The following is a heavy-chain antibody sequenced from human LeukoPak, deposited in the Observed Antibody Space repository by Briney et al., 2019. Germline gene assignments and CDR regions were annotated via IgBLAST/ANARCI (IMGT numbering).Heavy chain of an antibody. CDR2: INTDGSST. D-gene: IGHD6-6*01. CDR1: GFTFSNYW. J-gene: IGHJ4*02. CDR3: ARGYSSSYRIDY. Sequence: GGSLRLSCAASGFTFSNYWMHWVRQAPGKGLVWVSRINTDGSSTTYADSVKGRFTISRDNAKNTLYLQMNSLSAEDTAVYYCARGYSSSYRIDYWGQGTLVTVSS. V-gene: IGHV3-74*01.